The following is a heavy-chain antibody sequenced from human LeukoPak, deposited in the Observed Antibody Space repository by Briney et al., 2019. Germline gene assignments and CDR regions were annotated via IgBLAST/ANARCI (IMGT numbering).Heavy chain of an antibody. CDR1: GGTFSSYA. Sequence: SVKVSCKASGGTFSSYAISWVRQAPGQGLEWMGGIIPIFGTANYAQKFQGRVTITTDESTSTAYMELSSLRSEDTAVYYCARGTVTPPYYYYYYMDVWGKGTTVTVSS. J-gene: IGHJ6*03. CDR2: IIPIFGTA. V-gene: IGHV1-69*05. CDR3: ARGTVTPPYYYYYYMDV. D-gene: IGHD4-17*01.